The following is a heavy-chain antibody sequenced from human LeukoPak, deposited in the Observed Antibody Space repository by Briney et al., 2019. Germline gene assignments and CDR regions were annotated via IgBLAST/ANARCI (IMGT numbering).Heavy chain of an antibody. J-gene: IGHJ4*02. CDR1: GFTFSSYA. D-gene: IGHD6-13*01. V-gene: IGHV3-23*01. CDR2: ISGSGDST. CDR3: AKTRPLDSSSWSHGDY. Sequence: GGSLRLSCAASGFTFSSYAMSWVRQAPGKGREWVAAISGSGDSTYYGDSGEGRFTISRDNSKNTLYLQMNSLRAEDTAVYYCAKTRPLDSSSWSHGDYWGQGTLVTVSS.